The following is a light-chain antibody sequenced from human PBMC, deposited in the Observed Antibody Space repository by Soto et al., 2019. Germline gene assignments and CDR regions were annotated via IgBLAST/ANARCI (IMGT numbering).Light chain of an antibody. CDR1: SRDIGSYNL. Sequence: QSALTQPASVSGSPGQSITMSCTGTSRDIGSYNLVSWYQQHPGKVPKLMIYEASKRPSGVSSRFSGSKSGNTASLTISGLQVEDAADYYCCSYTGNFTLLFGGGTQLTVL. CDR3: CSYTGNFTLL. CDR2: EAS. V-gene: IGLV2-23*01. J-gene: IGLJ3*02.